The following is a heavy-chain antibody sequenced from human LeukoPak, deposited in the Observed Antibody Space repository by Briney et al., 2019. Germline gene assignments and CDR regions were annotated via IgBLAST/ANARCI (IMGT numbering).Heavy chain of an antibody. CDR3: ARDRLRYFDWLSDFDY. Sequence: GGSLRLSCAASGFTFSSYEMSWVRQAPGKGLEWVSYISSSGSTIYYADSVKGRFTISRDNAKNSLYLQMNSLRAEDTAVYYCARDRLRYFDWLSDFDYWGQGTLVTVSS. D-gene: IGHD3-9*01. CDR2: ISSSGSTI. CDR1: GFTFSSYE. J-gene: IGHJ4*02. V-gene: IGHV3-48*03.